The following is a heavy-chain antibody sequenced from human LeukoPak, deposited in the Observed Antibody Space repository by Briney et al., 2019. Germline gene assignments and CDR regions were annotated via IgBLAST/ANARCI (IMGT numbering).Heavy chain of an antibody. Sequence: SETLSLTCAVYGGSFSGYYWSWIRQPPGKGLEWIGEINHSGSTNYNPSLKSRVTISVDTSKNQFSLKLSSVTAADTAVYYCARERVYGDYVGNYFDCWGQGTLVTVSS. D-gene: IGHD4-17*01. CDR1: GGSFSGYY. J-gene: IGHJ4*02. V-gene: IGHV4-34*01. CDR3: ARERVYGDYVGNYFDC. CDR2: INHSGST.